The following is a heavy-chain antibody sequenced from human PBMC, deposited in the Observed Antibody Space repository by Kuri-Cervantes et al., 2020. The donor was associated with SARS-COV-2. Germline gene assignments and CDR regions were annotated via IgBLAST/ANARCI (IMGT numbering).Heavy chain of an antibody. CDR2: IYYSGST. Sequence: SETLSLTCTVSGGSISSSSYYWGWIRQPPGKGLERIGSIYYSGSTYYNPSLKSRVTISVDTSKNQFSLKLSSVAAADTAVYYCASQVDTAMAFDYWGQGTLVTVSS. V-gene: IGHV4-39*01. J-gene: IGHJ4*02. CDR3: ASQVDTAMAFDY. CDR1: GGSISSSSYY. D-gene: IGHD5-18*01.